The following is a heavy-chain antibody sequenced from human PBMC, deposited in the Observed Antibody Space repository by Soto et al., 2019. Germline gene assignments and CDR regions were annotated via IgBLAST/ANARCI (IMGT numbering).Heavy chain of an antibody. CDR2: ISGNGGVT. J-gene: IGHJ1*01. Sequence: GGSLRLSCAASGFTFSSYGMSWVRQAPGKGLEWVSAISGNGGVTFYADSVKGRFTISRDNSKNTLYLQMNSLRAEDTALYYCAKLYDSSGRDVWGQGTLVTVAS. D-gene: IGHD3-22*01. CDR3: AKLYDSSGRDV. V-gene: IGHV3-23*01. CDR1: GFTFSSYG.